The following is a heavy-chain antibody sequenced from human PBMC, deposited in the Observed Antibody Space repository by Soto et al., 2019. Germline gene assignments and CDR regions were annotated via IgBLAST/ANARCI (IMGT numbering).Heavy chain of an antibody. CDR2: INPSGGST. CDR3: ARDGCRRGTCYFDY. CDR1: GYTFTNYN. J-gene: IGHJ4*02. D-gene: IGHD2-15*01. V-gene: IGHV1-46*01. Sequence: GASVKVSCKASGYTFTNYNMHWVRQAPGQGPEWMGIINPSGGSTTYAQKFQGRVTMTRDTSTSTVYMELSSLRSEDTAVYFCARDGCRRGTCYFDYWGQGTLVTAPQ.